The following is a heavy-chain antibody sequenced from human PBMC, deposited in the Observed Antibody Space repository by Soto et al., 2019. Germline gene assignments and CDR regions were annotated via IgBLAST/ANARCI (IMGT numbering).Heavy chain of an antibody. V-gene: IGHV3-30*18. CDR2: ISYDGSNK. D-gene: IGHD2-15*01. CDR3: AKDRLSCSGGSCYLYFDY. CDR1: GFTFSSYG. Sequence: VQLVESGGGLVKPGGSLRLSCAASGFTFSSYGMHWVRQAPGKGLEWVAVISYDGSNKYYADSVKGRFTISRDNSKNTLYLQMNSLRAEDTAVYYCAKDRLSCSGGSCYLYFDYWGQGTLVTVSS. J-gene: IGHJ4*02.